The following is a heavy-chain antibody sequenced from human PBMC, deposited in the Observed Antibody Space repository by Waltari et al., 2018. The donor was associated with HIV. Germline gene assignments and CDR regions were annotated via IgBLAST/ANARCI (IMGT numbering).Heavy chain of an antibody. D-gene: IGHD6-19*01. V-gene: IGHV3-23*01. CDR3: AHQISGQWLTPGH. CDR2: ISGSSYIHT. J-gene: IGHJ4*02. Sequence: EVQLLESGGGLVQPGESLRLSCAASGFAFNNYAMNWVRQAPGKGLAWVSAISGSSYIHTYYADSGKGRFTVSRENSKRTVYLQMNSLRVEDTAVYYCAHQISGQWLTPGHWGQGTLVTVSS. CDR1: GFAFNNYA.